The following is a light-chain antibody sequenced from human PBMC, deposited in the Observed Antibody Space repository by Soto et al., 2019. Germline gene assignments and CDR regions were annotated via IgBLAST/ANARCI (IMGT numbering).Light chain of an antibody. CDR3: CSYAGSSTYVV. V-gene: IGLV2-23*01. CDR2: EGS. CDR1: SSDVGSYNL. J-gene: IGLJ2*01. Sequence: QAASVSGSPGQSITISCTGTSSDVGSYNLVSWYQQHPGKAPKLMIYEGSKRPSGVSNRFFGSKSGNTASLTISGLQAEDEADYYCCSYAGSSTYVVFGGGTKLTVL.